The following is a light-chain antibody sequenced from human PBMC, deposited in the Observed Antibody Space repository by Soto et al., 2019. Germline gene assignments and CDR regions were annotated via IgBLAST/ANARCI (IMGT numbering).Light chain of an antibody. CDR2: EVT. CDR3: NSYTRDNTGG. CDR1: SSDVGGYNY. V-gene: IGLV2-14*01. Sequence: QSALTQPASVSGSPGQSITISCTGTSSDVGGYNYVSWYQHHPGKAPKLIIYEVTNRPSGVSNRFSGSKSRNTASLTISGLQADDEADYCCNSYTRDNTGGFGTGTKLTVL. J-gene: IGLJ1*01.